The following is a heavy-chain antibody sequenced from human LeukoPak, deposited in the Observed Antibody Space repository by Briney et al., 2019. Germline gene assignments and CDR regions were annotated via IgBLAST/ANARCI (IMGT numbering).Heavy chain of an antibody. D-gene: IGHD2-8*01. CDR2: INPNSGGT. CDR1: GYTFTGYY. J-gene: IGHJ4*02. V-gene: IGHV1-2*02. Sequence: ASVKVSCKASGYTFTGYYMHWVRQAPGQGLEWMGWINPNSGGTNYAQKFQGRVTMTRDTSISTAYMELSRLRSDDTAVYYCARAYCTNGVCYGIRFDYWGQGTLVTVCS. CDR3: ARAYCTNGVCYGIRFDY.